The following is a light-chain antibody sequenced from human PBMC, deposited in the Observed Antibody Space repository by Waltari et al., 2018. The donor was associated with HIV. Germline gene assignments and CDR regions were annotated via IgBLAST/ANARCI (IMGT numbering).Light chain of an antibody. CDR3: CSYAGSSTL. CDR2: DVS. Sequence: QSALTKPASVSGSPGQSITISCTGASSDVGRYYIVSWFQQHPGTAPKLIISDVSKRPSGVSNRFSGSKSGNTAFLTISGLQAEDESDYYCCSYAGSSTLFGGGTKVTVL. CDR1: SSDVGRYYI. V-gene: IGLV2-23*02. J-gene: IGLJ2*01.